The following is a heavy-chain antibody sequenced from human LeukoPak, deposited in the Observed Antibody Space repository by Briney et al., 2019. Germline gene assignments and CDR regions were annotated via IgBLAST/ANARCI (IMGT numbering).Heavy chain of an antibody. Sequence: GRSLRLSCAASGFTFDDYAMHWVRQAPGKGLEWVSSISWNSGSIGYADSVKGRFTISRDNAKNSLYLQMNSLRAEDTALYYCASMATIRSSPPFDYWGQGTLVTVSS. J-gene: IGHJ4*02. V-gene: IGHV3-9*01. CDR2: ISWNSGSI. CDR3: ASMATIRSSPPFDY. CDR1: GFTFDDYA. D-gene: IGHD5-24*01.